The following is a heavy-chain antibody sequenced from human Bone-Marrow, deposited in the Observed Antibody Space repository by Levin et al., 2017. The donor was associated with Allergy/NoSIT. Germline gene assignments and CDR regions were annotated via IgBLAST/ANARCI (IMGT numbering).Heavy chain of an antibody. J-gene: IGHJ4*02. CDR3: ARDFRAVAGH. Sequence: GESLKISCAASGFTFSSYAMHWVRQAPGKGLEWVAVISYDGSNKYYADSVKGRFTISRDNSKNTLYLQMNSLRAEDTAVYYCARDFRAVAGHWGQGTLVTVSS. V-gene: IGHV3-30-3*01. CDR1: GFTFSSYA. D-gene: IGHD6-19*01. CDR2: ISYDGSNK.